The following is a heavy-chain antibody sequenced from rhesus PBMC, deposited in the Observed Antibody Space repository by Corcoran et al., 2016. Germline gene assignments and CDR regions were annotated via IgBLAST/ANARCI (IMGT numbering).Heavy chain of an antibody. CDR2: IKNKADGGTA. D-gene: IGHD3-9*01. J-gene: IGHJ6*01. Sequence: EVQLVESGGGLVQPGGSLRLSCAASGFTFRNYWMSWVRQAHGTGLEWVGFIKNKADGGTAAYAESVKGRFTMSRDDSKNTLYLQMNSLKTEDTAVYYCTSHNEDDYGYGLDSWGQGVVVTVSS. CDR3: TSHNEDDYGYGLDS. CDR1: GFTFRNYW. V-gene: IGHV3S11*01.